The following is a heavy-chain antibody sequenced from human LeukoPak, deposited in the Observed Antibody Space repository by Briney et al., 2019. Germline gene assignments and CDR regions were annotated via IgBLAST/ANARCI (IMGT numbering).Heavy chain of an antibody. J-gene: IGHJ4*02. CDR1: GFTFDDYA. V-gene: IGHV3-9*01. D-gene: IGHD3-9*01. CDR2: ISWNSGSI. Sequence: GRSLRLSCAASGFTFDDYAMHWVRQAPGKGLEWVSGISWNSGSIGYADSVKGRFTISRDNAKNSLYLQMNSLRAEDTALYYCAKASDYDILTGHYIDYWGQGTLVTVSS. CDR3: AKASDYDILTGHYIDY.